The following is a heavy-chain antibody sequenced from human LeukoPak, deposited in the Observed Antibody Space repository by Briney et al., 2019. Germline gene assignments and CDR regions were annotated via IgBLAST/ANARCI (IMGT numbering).Heavy chain of an antibody. CDR2: ISYDGSNK. Sequence: GGSLRLSCAASGFTFSSYAVHWVRQAPGKGLEWVALISYDGSNKYYADSVKGRFTISRDNSKNTLYLQMNSLRAEDTAVYYCARSILYGSGSYYNHDDAFDIWGQGTMVTVSS. V-gene: IGHV3-30*04. D-gene: IGHD3-10*01. J-gene: IGHJ3*02. CDR3: ARSILYGSGSYYNHDDAFDI. CDR1: GFTFSSYA.